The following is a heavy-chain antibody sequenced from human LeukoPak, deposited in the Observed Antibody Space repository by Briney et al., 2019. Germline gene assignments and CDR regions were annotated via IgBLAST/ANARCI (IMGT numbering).Heavy chain of an antibody. CDR3: AKSVYGSGSYYKRGRGSGWYFDY. CDR2: ISGSGGST. CDR1: GSTVSSYA. J-gene: IGHJ4*02. D-gene: IGHD3-10*01. V-gene: IGHV3-23*01. Sequence: GGSLRPSCAASGSTVSSYAISSVRQPPGKGLEWVSSISGSGGSTNYADSVKGRFSISRDNSKNTLYLQMNSLRAEDTAVYYCAKSVYGSGSYYKRGRGSGWYFDYWGQGTLVTVSS.